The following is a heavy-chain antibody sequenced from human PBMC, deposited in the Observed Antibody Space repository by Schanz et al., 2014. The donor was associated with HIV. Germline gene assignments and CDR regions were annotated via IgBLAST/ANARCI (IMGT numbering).Heavy chain of an antibody. CDR3: ARDLPNPYFDFSGPAGDY. CDR2: ISFDGSNK. V-gene: IGHV3-30*19. D-gene: IGHD3-22*01. CDR1: GFTFSSYG. Sequence: QAQLVESGGGVVQPGRSLRLSCAASGFTFSSYGMHWVRQAPGKGLEWVAVISFDGSNKYYADSVKGRFTISRDNSKNTLYLQMNSLRVEDTAVYYCARDLPNPYFDFSGPAGDYWGQGALVTVSS. J-gene: IGHJ4*02.